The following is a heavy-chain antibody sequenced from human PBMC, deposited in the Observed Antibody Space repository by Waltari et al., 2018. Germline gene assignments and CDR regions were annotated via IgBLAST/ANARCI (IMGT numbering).Heavy chain of an antibody. Sequence: QVQLVESGGGVVQPGRSLRLSCAASGFTFSSYAMHWVRTAPGKGLEWVAVISYDGSNKYYADSVKGRFTISRDNSKNTLYLQMNSLRAEDTAVYYCARVCYGDYSCSDYWGQGTLVTVSS. CDR3: ARVCYGDYSCSDY. D-gene: IGHD4-17*01. V-gene: IGHV3-30*01. J-gene: IGHJ4*02. CDR2: ISYDGSNK. CDR1: GFTFSSYA.